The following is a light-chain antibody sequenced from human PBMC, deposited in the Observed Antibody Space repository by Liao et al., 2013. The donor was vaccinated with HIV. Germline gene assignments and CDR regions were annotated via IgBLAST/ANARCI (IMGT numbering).Light chain of an antibody. CDR2: YDT. CDR1: DIGSKS. V-gene: IGLV3-21*04. J-gene: IGLJ1*01. Sequence: SYELTQPPSVSVAPGKTVRITCGGNDIGSKSVHWYQQRPGQAPVLVIYYDTDRPSGIPERFSGSNSGNTATLTISRVEAGDEAAYYCQVWDSSSDHYVFGAGTKVTVL. CDR3: QVWDSSSDHYV.